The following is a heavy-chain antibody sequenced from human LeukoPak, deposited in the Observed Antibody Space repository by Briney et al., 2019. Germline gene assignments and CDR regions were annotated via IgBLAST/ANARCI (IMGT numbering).Heavy chain of an antibody. CDR2: ISGSGGST. Sequence: GGSLRLSCAASGFTFNNYAMNWVRQAPGKGLEWVSSISGSGGSTYYADSVKGRFTISRDNSKNSLYLQMNSLRAGDTAVYYCARALIGYYFDYWGQGTLVTVSS. CDR1: GFTFNNYA. D-gene: IGHD2-8*01. J-gene: IGHJ4*02. CDR3: ARALIGYYFDY. V-gene: IGHV3-23*01.